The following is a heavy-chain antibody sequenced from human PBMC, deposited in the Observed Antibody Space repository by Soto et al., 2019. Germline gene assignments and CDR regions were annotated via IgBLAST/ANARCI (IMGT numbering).Heavy chain of an antibody. CDR2: INHSGST. V-gene: IGHV4-34*01. CDR1: GGSFSGYY. Sequence: TLSLTCAVYGGSFSGYYWTWIRQPPGKGLEWIGEINHSGSTNYNPSLKSRVTISVDTSKNQFSLKLSSVTAADTAVYYCARGGWGATIAYFDYWGQGTLVTAPQ. J-gene: IGHJ4*02. D-gene: IGHD1-26*01. CDR3: ARGGWGATIAYFDY.